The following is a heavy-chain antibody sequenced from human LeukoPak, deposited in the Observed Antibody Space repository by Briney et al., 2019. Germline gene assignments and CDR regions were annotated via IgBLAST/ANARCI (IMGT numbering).Heavy chain of an antibody. V-gene: IGHV3-30*18. J-gene: IGHJ5*02. Sequence: GGSLRLSCAASGFTFSSSDMHWVRQAPGKGLEWVAVISYDATNKYYADSVKGRFTLSRDNSKNTLYLQTNTLRDEDTAVYYCAKSEWKLNWFDPWGQGTLVTVSS. D-gene: IGHD1-1*01. CDR3: AKSEWKLNWFDP. CDR2: ISYDATNK. CDR1: GFTFSSSD.